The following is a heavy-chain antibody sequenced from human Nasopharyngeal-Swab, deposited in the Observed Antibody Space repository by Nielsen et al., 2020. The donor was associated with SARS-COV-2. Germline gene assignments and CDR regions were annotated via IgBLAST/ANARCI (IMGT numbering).Heavy chain of an antibody. CDR3: ARLFDP. V-gene: IGHV3-21*01. Sequence: GESLKISCAASGFTFNNYNFNWVRQAPGKGLEWVSSISSSSSYIYYADSVKGRFTISRDNAKNSLYLQMNSLRAEDTAVYYCARLFDPWGQGTLVTVSS. CDR2: ISSSSSYI. J-gene: IGHJ5*02. CDR1: GFTFNNYN.